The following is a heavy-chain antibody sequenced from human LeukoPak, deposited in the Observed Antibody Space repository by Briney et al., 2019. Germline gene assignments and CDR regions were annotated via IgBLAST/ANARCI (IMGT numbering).Heavy chain of an antibody. CDR2: INPNSGGT. V-gene: IGHV1-2*04. Sequence: GASVKVSCKASGYTFTGYYMHWVRQAPGQGLEWMGWINPNSGGTNYAQKFQGWVTMTRDTSISTAYMELSRLRSDDTAVYYCARERIAEYCSGGSCYADRVDASTWFDPWGQGTLVTVSS. CDR3: ARERIAEYCSGGSCYADRVDASTWFDP. D-gene: IGHD2-15*01. J-gene: IGHJ5*02. CDR1: GYTFTGYY.